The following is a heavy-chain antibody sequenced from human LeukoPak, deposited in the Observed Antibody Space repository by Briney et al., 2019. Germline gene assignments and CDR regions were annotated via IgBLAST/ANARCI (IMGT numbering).Heavy chain of an antibody. D-gene: IGHD2-2*03. CDR2: INPDSGAT. J-gene: IGHJ4*02. Sequence: ASVKVSCKASGYTFSGYYMHWVRQAPGRGPEWVGWINPDSGATNYAQKFQGRVTMTRDTSISTAYMELSSLRSDDTAVYYCARIFGYCSTTSCYSFDYWGQGTQDTVSS. V-gene: IGHV1-2*02. CDR3: ARIFGYCSTTSCYSFDY. CDR1: GYTFSGYY.